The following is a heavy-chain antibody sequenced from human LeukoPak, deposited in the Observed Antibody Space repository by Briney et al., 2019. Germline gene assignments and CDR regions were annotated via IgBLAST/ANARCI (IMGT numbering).Heavy chain of an antibody. J-gene: IGHJ4*02. CDR2: ISLTGLT. CDR1: GGSISSND. Sequence: SGTLTLSCGASGGSISSNDMHLVGRQPPGQGLEWIGEISLTGLTHYNPSLESRVTVSLDKSKNQLSLNLTSVTAADTAVYYCSRGNGDFSHFVYWGQGTLVTVLS. V-gene: IGHV4-4*02. CDR3: SRGNGDFSHFVY. D-gene: IGHD7-27*01.